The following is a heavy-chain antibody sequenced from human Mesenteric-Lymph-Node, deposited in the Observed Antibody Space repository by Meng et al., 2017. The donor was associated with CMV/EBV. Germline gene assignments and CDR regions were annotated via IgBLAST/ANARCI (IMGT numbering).Heavy chain of an antibody. CDR1: GFTFSNYH. J-gene: IGHJ5*02. D-gene: IGHD4/OR15-4a*01. Sequence: GSLRLSCAASGFTFSNYHMIWVRQAPGKGLEWVSSISGASTYIYYADSVEGRFTISRDNAKNSLYLQMNSLRAEDTAVYYCTRAYDYGDPNWFDPWGQGTLVTVSS. CDR3: TRAYDYGDPNWFDP. V-gene: IGHV3-21*01. CDR2: ISGASTYI.